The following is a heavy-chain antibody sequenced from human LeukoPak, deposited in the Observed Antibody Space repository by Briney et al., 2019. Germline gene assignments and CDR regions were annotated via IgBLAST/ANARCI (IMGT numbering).Heavy chain of an antibody. V-gene: IGHV1-8*01. CDR2: MNPDTGNT. Sequence: EASVKVSCKASGYTFSAYDINWVRQATGQGLEWMGWMNPDTGNTGYAQKFQGRVTMTRDTSIGTAYMELNNLRSEDTAVYFCARLSETPAYYYSSGYYFLRYWGQGTLLVVSS. D-gene: IGHD3-22*01. J-gene: IGHJ4*02. CDR3: ARLSETPAYYYSSGYYFLRY. CDR1: GYTFSAYD.